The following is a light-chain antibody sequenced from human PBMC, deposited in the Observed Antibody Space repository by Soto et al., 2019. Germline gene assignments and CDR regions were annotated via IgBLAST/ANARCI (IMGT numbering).Light chain of an antibody. Sequence: QSALTQPPSASGSPGQSVTISCTGTSSDIGKYNFVSWYQQYPGKAPKVMIYEVTRRPSGVPDRFSGSKSGNTASLTVSGLQADDEADYYCSSYAGSNNLVFGGGTKVTVL. J-gene: IGLJ2*01. V-gene: IGLV2-8*01. CDR3: SSYAGSNNLV. CDR1: SSDIGKYNF. CDR2: EVT.